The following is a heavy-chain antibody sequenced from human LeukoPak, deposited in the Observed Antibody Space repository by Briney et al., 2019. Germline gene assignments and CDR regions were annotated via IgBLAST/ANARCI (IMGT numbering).Heavy chain of an antibody. Sequence: ASVKVSCKASGGTFSSYAISWVQQAPGQGLEWMGRIIPILGIANYAQKFQGRVTITADKSTSTAYMELSSLRSEDTAVYYCARGPLREGASPFDYWSQGTLVTVSS. CDR1: GGTFSSYA. CDR2: IIPILGIA. J-gene: IGHJ4*02. V-gene: IGHV1-69*04. D-gene: IGHD1-26*01. CDR3: ARGPLREGASPFDY.